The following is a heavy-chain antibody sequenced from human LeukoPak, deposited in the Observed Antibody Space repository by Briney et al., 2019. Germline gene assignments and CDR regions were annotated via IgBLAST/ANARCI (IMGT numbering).Heavy chain of an antibody. Sequence: PGGPLRLSCAASGFNFRTYGMHWVRQAPGKGLEWLAFIRYDGSDKYYADSVKGRFTISRDNSKNTLYLHMNSLRSEDTAVYYCARGSVLNDILTGFDYWGQGTLVTVSS. CDR1: GFNFRTYG. CDR2: IRYDGSDK. CDR3: ARGSVLNDILTGFDY. D-gene: IGHD3-9*01. J-gene: IGHJ4*02. V-gene: IGHV3-30*02.